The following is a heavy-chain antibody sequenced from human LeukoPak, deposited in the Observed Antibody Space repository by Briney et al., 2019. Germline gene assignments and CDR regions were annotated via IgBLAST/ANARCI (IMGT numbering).Heavy chain of an antibody. CDR2: INPNTGDR. D-gene: IGHD4-17*01. J-gene: IGHJ4*02. Sequence: ASVKVSCKASGYTFTNYHINWVRQAPGQGLEWMGWINPNTGDRGYAQKFQGRVSITSDTSISTAYMELGSLRSEDTAVYFCARTTSLTASGYDHWGQGTLVTVSS. CDR3: ARTTSLTASGYDH. CDR1: GYTFTNYH. V-gene: IGHV1-8*03.